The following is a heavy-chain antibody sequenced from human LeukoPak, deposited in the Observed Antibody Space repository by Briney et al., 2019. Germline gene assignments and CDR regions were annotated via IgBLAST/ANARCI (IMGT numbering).Heavy chain of an antibody. D-gene: IGHD3-3*01. CDR3: ARGRAITIFGVVTQYYFDY. V-gene: IGHV4-34*01. J-gene: IGHJ4*02. CDR2: INHSGST. CDR1: GGSFSGYY. Sequence: SETLSLTCAVYGGSFSGYYWSWLRQPPGKGLEWIGEINHSGSTNYNPSLTSRVTISVDTSKNQFSLKLSSVTAADTAVYYCARGRAITIFGVVTQYYFDYWGQGTLVTVSS.